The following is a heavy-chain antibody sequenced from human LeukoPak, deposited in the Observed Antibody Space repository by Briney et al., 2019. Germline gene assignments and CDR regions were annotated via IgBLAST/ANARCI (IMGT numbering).Heavy chain of an antibody. CDR1: GYTFIGYY. V-gene: IGHV1-2*02. CDR3: ARTSRQEDY. J-gene: IGHJ4*02. CDR2: INPKSGGT. Sequence: GASVKVSCKASGYTFIGYYIYWVRQAPGQGLEWVGWINPKSGGTNYAQKFQGRVTMTRDTSISTAYMELSRLRSDDTAVYYCARTSRQEDYWGQGTLITVSS.